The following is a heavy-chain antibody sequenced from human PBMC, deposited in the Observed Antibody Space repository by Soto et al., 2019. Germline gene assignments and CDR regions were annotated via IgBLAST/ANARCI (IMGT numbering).Heavy chain of an antibody. CDR2: TRNKANSYTT. J-gene: IGHJ6*02. CDR1: GFTFSDHY. CDR3: AKDPGGTYYEFWSGHYYYGMDV. D-gene: IGHD3-3*01. V-gene: IGHV3-72*01. Sequence: GSLSLSCAASGFTFSDHYMDWVRQAPGKGLEWVGRTRNKANSYTTEYAASVKGRFTISRDDSKNSLYLQMNSLRAEDTAVYYCAKDPGGTYYEFWSGHYYYGMDVWGQGTTVTVSS.